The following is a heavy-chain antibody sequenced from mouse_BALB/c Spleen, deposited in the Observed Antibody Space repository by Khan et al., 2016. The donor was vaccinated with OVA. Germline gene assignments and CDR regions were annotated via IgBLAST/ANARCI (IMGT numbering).Heavy chain of an antibody. CDR2: ITSGGSYT. J-gene: IGHJ2*01. D-gene: IGHD1-1*01. CDR3: TSDRNYYGSSFYFDY. CDR1: GFTFSSYS. Sequence: EVELVESGGGLVKPGGSLRLSCEASGFTFSSYSMSWVRQTPEKRLEWVATITSGGSYTYYPDSVQGRFTISRDNANNTLYLQMSSRKTEDTAIYYCTSDRNYYGSSFYFDYWGQGTTLTVSS. V-gene: IGHV5-6-4*01.